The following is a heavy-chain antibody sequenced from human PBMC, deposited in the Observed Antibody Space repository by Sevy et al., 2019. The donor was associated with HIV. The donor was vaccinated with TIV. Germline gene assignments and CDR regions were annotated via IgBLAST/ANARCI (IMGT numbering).Heavy chain of an antibody. J-gene: IGHJ4*02. CDR3: AGGWEYGPFYFDY. Sequence: SETLSLTCTVSGGSISSYYWSWIRQPPGKGLEWIGYIYYSGSTNYNPSLKSRVTISVDTFKNQFSLKLSSVTAADTAVYYCAGGWEYGPFYFDYWGQGTLVTVSS. CDR1: GGSISSYY. D-gene: IGHD1-26*01. V-gene: IGHV4-59*01. CDR2: IYYSGST.